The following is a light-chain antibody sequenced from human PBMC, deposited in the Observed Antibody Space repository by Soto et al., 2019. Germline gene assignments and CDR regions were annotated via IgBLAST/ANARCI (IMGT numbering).Light chain of an antibody. V-gene: IGLV2-11*01. CDR2: DVT. Sequence: QSALTQPRSVSGSPGQPVTISCTGTSSDVGAYNYVSWYQQHPGQAPKVVVYDVTKRPSGVPDRFSGSKSGNTASLTISGLQAEDEADYYCCSYAGIYSYVFGSGTKLTVL. J-gene: IGLJ1*01. CDR1: SSDVGAYNY. CDR3: CSYAGIYSYV.